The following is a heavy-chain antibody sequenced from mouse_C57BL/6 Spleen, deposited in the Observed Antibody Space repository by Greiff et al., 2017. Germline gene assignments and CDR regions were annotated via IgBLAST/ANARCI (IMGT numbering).Heavy chain of an antibody. Sequence: QVQLQQPGTELVKPGASVKLSCKASGYTFTSYWMHWVKQRPGQGLEWIGNINPSNGGTNYNEKFKSKATLTVEKSSSTAYMQLSSLTSEDSAVYYCARERVTTVVGRDYFDYWGQGTTLTVSS. V-gene: IGHV1-53*01. CDR3: ARERVTTVVGRDYFDY. CDR2: INPSNGGT. CDR1: GYTFTSYW. J-gene: IGHJ2*01. D-gene: IGHD1-1*01.